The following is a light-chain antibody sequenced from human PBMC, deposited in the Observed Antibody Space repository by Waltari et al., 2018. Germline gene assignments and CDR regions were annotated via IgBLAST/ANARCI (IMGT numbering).Light chain of an antibody. CDR2: AAS. Sequence: DIQMTQSPSSLSASAGDRVTITCRASQSISSQLNWYQQKPGKAPKPLVYAASSSQSGVPSRFSGSGSGTDFTLTISSLQPEDFATYYCQQSYSTPYTFGQGTKLEIK. CDR3: QQSYSTPYT. CDR1: QSISSQ. V-gene: IGKV1-39*01. J-gene: IGKJ2*01.